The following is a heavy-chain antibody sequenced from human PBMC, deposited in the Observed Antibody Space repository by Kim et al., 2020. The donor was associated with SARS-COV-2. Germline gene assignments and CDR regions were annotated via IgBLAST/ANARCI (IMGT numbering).Heavy chain of an antibody. V-gene: IGHV3-30*04. J-gene: IGHJ4*02. CDR3: ARVVAAAGLPDY. Sequence: GGSLRLSCAASGFTFSSYAMHWVRQAPGKGLEWVAVISYDGSNKYYVDSVKGRFTISRDNSKNTLYLQMNSLRAEDTAVYYCARVVAAAGLPDYWGQGTLVTVSS. CDR1: GFTFSSYA. CDR2: ISYDGSNK. D-gene: IGHD6-13*01.